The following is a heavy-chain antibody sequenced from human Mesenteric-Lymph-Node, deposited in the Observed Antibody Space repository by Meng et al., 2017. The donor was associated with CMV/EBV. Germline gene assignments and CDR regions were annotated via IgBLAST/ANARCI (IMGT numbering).Heavy chain of an antibody. CDR3: ARPHYSGSGSSPWFDP. CDR2: IYYSGSH. J-gene: IGHJ5*02. CDR1: GGSISSRSYY. V-gene: IGHV4-39*01. D-gene: IGHD3-10*01. Sequence: QLLPQESGAGMVEPSETLSLTCPGSGGSISSRSYYWGWIRQPPGNGLEWIGSIYYSGSHYYNPSLKRRVTISVDTSKNQFSLKLSSVTAADTAVYCCARPHYSGSGSSPWFDPCGLGTLVTVSS.